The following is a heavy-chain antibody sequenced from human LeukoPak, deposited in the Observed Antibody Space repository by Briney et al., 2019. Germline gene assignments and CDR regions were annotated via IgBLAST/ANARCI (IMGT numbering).Heavy chain of an antibody. CDR1: GYSFTSYW. V-gene: IGHV5-51*01. CDR3: ARRSQEYSYGRHAIGY. CDR2: IYPGDSDT. D-gene: IGHD5-18*01. J-gene: IGHJ4*02. Sequence: GESLKISCKGSGYSFTSYWIGWVRQMPGKGLEWMGIIYPGDSDTRYSPSFQGQVTISADKSISTAYLQWSSLKASDTAMYYCARRSQEYSYGRHAIGYWGQGTLVTVSS.